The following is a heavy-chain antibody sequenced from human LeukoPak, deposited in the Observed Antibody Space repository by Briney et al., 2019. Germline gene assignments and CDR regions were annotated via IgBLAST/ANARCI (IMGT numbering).Heavy chain of an antibody. CDR1: GGSISSYY. D-gene: IGHD3-3*02. CDR3: ARDHFWSGYYMQDYYYYYMDV. Sequence: PSETLSLTCTVSGGSISSYYWSWIRQPPGKGLEWIGYIYYSGSTNYNASLKSRVTISVDTSKNQFSLKLSSVTAADTDVYYCARDHFWSGYYMQDYYYYYMDVWGKGTTVTVSS. J-gene: IGHJ6*03. CDR2: IYYSGST. V-gene: IGHV4-59*01.